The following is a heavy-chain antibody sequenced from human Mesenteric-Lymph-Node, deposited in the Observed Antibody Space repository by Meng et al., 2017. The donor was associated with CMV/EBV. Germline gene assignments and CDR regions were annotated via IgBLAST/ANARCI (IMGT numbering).Heavy chain of an antibody. V-gene: IGHV3-9*01. J-gene: IGHJ4*02. D-gene: IGHD1-1*01. CDR3: ARDFYQLVNLFDY. Sequence: SLKISCAASGFTFDDYAMHWVRQAPGKGLEWVSGISWNSGDIGYVDSVKGRFTISRDNAKNSLYLQMNFLRGEDTAVYYCARDFYQLVNLFDYWGQGTLVTVSS. CDR2: ISWNSGDI. CDR1: GFTFDDYA.